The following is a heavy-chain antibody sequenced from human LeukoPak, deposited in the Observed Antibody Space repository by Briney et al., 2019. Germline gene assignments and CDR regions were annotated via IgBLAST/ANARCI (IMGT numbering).Heavy chain of an antibody. J-gene: IGHJ4*02. CDR2: ISAYNGNT. CDR3: ATITIFGVVNQRAPLDH. D-gene: IGHD3-3*01. Sequence: ASVKVSCKASGYTFTSYGISWVRQAPGQGLEWMGWISAYNGNTNYAQKLQGRVTMTTDTSTSTAYMELRGLRSDDTAVYYCATITIFGVVNQRAPLDHWGQGTLVTVSS. V-gene: IGHV1-18*01. CDR1: GYTFTSYG.